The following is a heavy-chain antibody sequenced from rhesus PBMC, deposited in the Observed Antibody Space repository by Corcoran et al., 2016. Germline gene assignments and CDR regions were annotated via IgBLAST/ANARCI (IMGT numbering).Heavy chain of an antibody. J-gene: IGHJ4*01. CDR3: AREVWTGSGCYAIYFDY. Sequence: QLQLQESGPGLVKPSETLSLTCSVSGGSISSNYWSWIRQPPGKGLEWIGRLSGSGWSTDYHPSLESRVTLSTDTSKNQFYLQLSYVTAADTAVYYCAREVWTGSGCYAIYFDYWGQGVLVTVSS. D-gene: IGHD2-21*01. CDR2: LSGSGWST. V-gene: IGHV4-173*01. CDR1: GGSISSNY.